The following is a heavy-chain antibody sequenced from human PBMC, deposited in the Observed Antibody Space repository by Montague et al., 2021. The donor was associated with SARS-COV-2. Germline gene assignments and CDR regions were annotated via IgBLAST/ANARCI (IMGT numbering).Heavy chain of an antibody. D-gene: IGHD1-14*01. CDR1: GGSISSYY. V-gene: IGHV4-4*07. Sequence: SETLSLTCTVSGGSISSYYWSWIRQPAGKGLEWIGLIYTSGSTNYNPSLKSRVTMSLDTSKNQFSLKLRSVTAADTAVYYCARGSFGMGAFDIWGPGTMVTVSS. CDR2: IYTSGST. J-gene: IGHJ3*02. CDR3: ARGSFGMGAFDI.